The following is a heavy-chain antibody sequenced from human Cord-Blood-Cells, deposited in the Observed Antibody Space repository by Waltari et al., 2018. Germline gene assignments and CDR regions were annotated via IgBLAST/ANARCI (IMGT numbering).Heavy chain of an antibody. D-gene: IGHD6-13*01. CDR2: IYSGGST. J-gene: IGHJ4*02. CDR1: GFTVSSNY. Sequence: EVQLVETGGGLIQPGGSLRLSCAASGFTVSSNYMSWVRQAPGKGLEWVSVIYSGGSTYCADSVKGRFTISRDNSKNTLYLQMNSLRAEDTAVYYCARGGGYSSSWYYFDYWGQGTLVTVSS. CDR3: ARGGGYSSSWYYFDY. V-gene: IGHV3-53*02.